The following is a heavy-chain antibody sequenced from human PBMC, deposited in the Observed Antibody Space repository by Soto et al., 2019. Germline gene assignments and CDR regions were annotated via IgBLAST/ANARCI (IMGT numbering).Heavy chain of an antibody. V-gene: IGHV1-2*02. CDR2: INPHGGST. Sequence: ASVKVSCKAPRDTFTSYYINWVRQAPGQGLEWMGVINPHGGSTAYAQKFKGRVTLTRDTSISTAYMELSRLRSDDTAVYYCARSGGTMLPYDYWGQGTLVTVSS. CDR3: ARSGGTMLPYDY. D-gene: IGHD3-10*02. CDR1: RDTFTSYY. J-gene: IGHJ4*02.